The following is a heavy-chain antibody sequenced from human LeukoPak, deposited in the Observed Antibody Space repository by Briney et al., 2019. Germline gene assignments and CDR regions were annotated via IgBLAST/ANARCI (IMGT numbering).Heavy chain of an antibody. V-gene: IGHV5-51*01. CDR3: ARHYSPWDAFDI. Sequence: GESLKISCKGSGYSFTRYWIGWVRQMPGKGLEWMGIIYPGDPDSRYSPSFQGQVTISADKSISTAYLQWSSLKASDTAMYYCARHYSPWDAFDIWGQGTMVTVSS. CDR1: GYSFTRYW. J-gene: IGHJ3*02. D-gene: IGHD2-21*01. CDR2: IYPGDPDS.